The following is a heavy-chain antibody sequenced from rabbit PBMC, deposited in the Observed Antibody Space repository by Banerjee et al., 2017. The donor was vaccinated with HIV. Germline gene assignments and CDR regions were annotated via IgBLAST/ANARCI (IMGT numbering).Heavy chain of an antibody. Sequence: QSLEESGGDLVKPGASLTLTCTASGFDLSSYYYMCWVRQAPGKGLEWIACIHTESGSTNYANWAKGRSTISKTSSTTVTLQMTSLTAADTATYFCARDLSSSGWSDFALWGPGTLVTVS. J-gene: IGHJ4*01. CDR3: ARDLSSSGWSDFAL. CDR1: GFDLSSYYY. V-gene: IGHV1S40*01. D-gene: IGHD4-1*01. CDR2: IHTESGST.